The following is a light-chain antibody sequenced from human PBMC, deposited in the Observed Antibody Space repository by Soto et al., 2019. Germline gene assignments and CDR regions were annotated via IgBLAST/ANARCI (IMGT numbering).Light chain of an antibody. CDR1: QSVSTY. CDR2: GAS. V-gene: IGKV1-39*01. Sequence: DIQMTQSPYSLSTSVGDRVTITCRTSQSVSTYLNWYQQRPGKAPKLLIYGASSLQSRVPSRFSGSGSGTHFTLTISSLQPEDFVTYYRKEGSTLLTFGGGTKVEIK. CDR3: KEGSTLLT. J-gene: IGKJ4*01.